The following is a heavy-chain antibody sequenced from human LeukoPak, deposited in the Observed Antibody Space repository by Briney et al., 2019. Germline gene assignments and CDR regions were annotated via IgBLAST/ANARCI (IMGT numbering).Heavy chain of an antibody. CDR1: GYIFSDYN. J-gene: IGHJ4*02. Sequence: GGSLRLSCAASGYIFSDYNINWIRQAPGKGLEWVSYISSRSTYTNYADSVKGRLTISRDNAKNSLFLQMNSLRDEDTAVYYCARDGRLQSLAYWGQGTLVTVSS. CDR3: ARDGRLQSLAY. D-gene: IGHD4-11*01. V-gene: IGHV3-11*06. CDR2: ISSRSTYT.